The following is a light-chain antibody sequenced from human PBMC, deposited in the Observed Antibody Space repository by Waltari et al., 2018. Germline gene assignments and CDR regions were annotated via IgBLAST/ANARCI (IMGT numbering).Light chain of an antibody. CDR2: GAS. V-gene: IGKV3-15*01. J-gene: IGKJ2*01. CDR1: QSVASY. Sequence: EVVLTQSPVTLSVSPGETVTLSCRASQSVASYLAWYQQKSGQAPRLLIYGASSRATGVPARFSGGVSATEFTLTISGLQSEDFAVYYCQQYGNLPPYTFGQGTQLEIK. CDR3: QQYGNLPPYT.